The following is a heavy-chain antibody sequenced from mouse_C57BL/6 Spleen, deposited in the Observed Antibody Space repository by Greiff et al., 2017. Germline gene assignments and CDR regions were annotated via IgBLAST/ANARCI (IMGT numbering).Heavy chain of an antibody. CDR3: ARRATTVVATAYYDMDY. Sequence: QVQLQQPGTELVKPGASVKLSCKASGYTFTSYWMHWVKQRPGQGLEWIGNINPSNGGTNYNEKVKSKATLTVDKSSSTAYMQLSSLTSEDSAVYYCARRATTVVATAYYDMDYWGQGTSVTVSS. D-gene: IGHD1-1*01. J-gene: IGHJ4*01. V-gene: IGHV1-53*01. CDR2: INPSNGGT. CDR1: GYTFTSYW.